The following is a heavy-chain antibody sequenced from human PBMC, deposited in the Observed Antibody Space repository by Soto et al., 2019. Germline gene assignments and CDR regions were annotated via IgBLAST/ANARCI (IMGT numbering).Heavy chain of an antibody. CDR1: GGSISSSSYY. Sequence: SETLSLTCTVSGGSISSSSYYWGWIRQPPGKGLEWIGSIYYSGSTYYNPSLKSRVTISVDTSKNQFSLKLSSVTAADTAVYYCARQVSTSPMVRGVLDYWGQGTLVTVSS. CDR3: ARQVSTSPMVRGVLDY. CDR2: IYYSGST. J-gene: IGHJ4*02. V-gene: IGHV4-39*01. D-gene: IGHD3-10*01.